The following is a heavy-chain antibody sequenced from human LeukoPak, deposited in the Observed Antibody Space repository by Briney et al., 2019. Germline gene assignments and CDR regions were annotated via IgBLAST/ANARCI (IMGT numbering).Heavy chain of an antibody. CDR2: IYYSGST. D-gene: IGHD6-19*01. Sequence: SETLSLTCTVSGGSISSSSYYWGWIRQPPGKGLEWIGSIYYSGSTYYNPSLKSRVTVSVDTSKNQFSLKLSSVTAADTAVYYCARRVYSSGWYPTGDYFDYWGQGILVTVSS. CDR3: ARRVYSSGWYPTGDYFDY. V-gene: IGHV4-39*01. CDR1: GGSISSSSYY. J-gene: IGHJ4*02.